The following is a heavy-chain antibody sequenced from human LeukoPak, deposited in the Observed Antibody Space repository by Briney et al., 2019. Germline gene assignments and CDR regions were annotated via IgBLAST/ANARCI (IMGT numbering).Heavy chain of an antibody. J-gene: IGHJ5*02. Sequence: GGSLRLSCAASGFTFSSYAMHLVRQAPGKGLEWVAVISYDGSNKYYADSVKGRFTISRDNSKNTLYLQMNSLRAEDTAVYYCARSLPSIAAAAPVGILNWFDPWGQGTLVTVSS. V-gene: IGHV3-30*04. CDR2: ISYDGSNK. CDR3: ARSLPSIAAAAPVGILNWFDP. CDR1: GFTFSSYA. D-gene: IGHD6-13*01.